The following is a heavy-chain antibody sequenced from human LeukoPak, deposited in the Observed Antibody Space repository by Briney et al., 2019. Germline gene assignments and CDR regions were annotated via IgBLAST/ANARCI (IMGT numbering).Heavy chain of an antibody. D-gene: IGHD6-25*01. J-gene: IGHJ4*02. Sequence: GGSLRLSCAASGFTFSSYSMNWVRQAPGKGLEWVSSISSSSSYIFYADSVKGRFTISRDNAKNSLYLQMNSLRAEDTAVYFCARESQRLARSDYWGQGTLVTVSS. CDR2: ISSSSSYI. CDR1: GFTFSSYS. CDR3: ARESQRLARSDY. V-gene: IGHV3-21*01.